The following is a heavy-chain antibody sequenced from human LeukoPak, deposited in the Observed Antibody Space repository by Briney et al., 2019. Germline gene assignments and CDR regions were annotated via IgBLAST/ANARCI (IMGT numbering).Heavy chain of an antibody. CDR2: IYYSGST. J-gene: IGHJ4*02. V-gene: IGHV4-59*08. Sequence: SETLSLTCTVAGGSISSYYWSWIRQQPGKGLEWIGYIYYSGSTNYNPSLKSRVTISVDTSKNQFSLKLSSVTAADTAVYYCARQIRSGLVLLDYWGQGTLVTVSS. CDR3: ARQIRSGLVLLDY. CDR1: GGSISSYY. D-gene: IGHD4/OR15-4a*01.